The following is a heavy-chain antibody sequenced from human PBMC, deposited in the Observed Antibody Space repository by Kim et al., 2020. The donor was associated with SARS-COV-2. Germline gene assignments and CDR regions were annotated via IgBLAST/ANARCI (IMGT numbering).Heavy chain of an antibody. V-gene: IGHV3-30-3*01. CDR1: GFTFSSYA. J-gene: IGHJ4*02. CDR2: ISYDGSNK. D-gene: IGHD2-2*02. CDR3: ARGYMGYIVVVPAAIQGWSFDY. Sequence: GGSLRLSCAASGFTFSSYAMHWVRQAPGKGLEWVAVISYDGSNKYYADSVKGRFTISRDNSKNTLYLQMNSLRAEDTAVYYCARGYMGYIVVVPAAIQGWSFDYWGQGTLVTVSS.